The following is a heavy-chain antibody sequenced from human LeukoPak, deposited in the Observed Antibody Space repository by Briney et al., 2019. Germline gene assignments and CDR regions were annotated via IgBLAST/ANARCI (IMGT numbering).Heavy chain of an antibody. CDR1: GFTFSTYG. Sequence: GGSLRLSCAASGFTFSTYGMHWVRQAPGKGLEWVALIWHDGSKKYYADSVKGRFTISRDNSKNTLYLQMNSLRAEDTAVYYCAKERDDFWSGSVYWGQGTLVTVSS. V-gene: IGHV3-33*06. D-gene: IGHD3-3*01. CDR2: IWHDGSKK. J-gene: IGHJ4*02. CDR3: AKERDDFWSGSVY.